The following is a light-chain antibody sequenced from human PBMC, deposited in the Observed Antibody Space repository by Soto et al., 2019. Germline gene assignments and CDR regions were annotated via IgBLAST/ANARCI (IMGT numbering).Light chain of an antibody. V-gene: IGKV3-15*01. Sequence: VMTQSPDTLSVSPVESATLSCRASQSISINLAWYQQKPGQAPRLLIYGASTRATGIPARFSGSGSGTEFTLNIRSLQSEDFAVYYCQQYNNWPPWTFGQGTKVDIK. CDR2: GAS. CDR1: QSISIN. J-gene: IGKJ1*01. CDR3: QQYNNWPPWT.